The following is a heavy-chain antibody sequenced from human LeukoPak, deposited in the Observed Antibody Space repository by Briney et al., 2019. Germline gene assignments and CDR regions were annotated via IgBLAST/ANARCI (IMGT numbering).Heavy chain of an antibody. V-gene: IGHV4-39*07. J-gene: IGHJ5*02. D-gene: IGHD2-21*02. Sequence: KPSETLSLTCTVSGGSIRSSYYYWGWIRQPPGKGLEWIGSIYDSGSTYYNPSLKSRVTISVDTSKNQFSLKLSSVTAADTAVYYCARNIGVTGRFDPWGQGTLVTVSS. CDR1: GGSIRSSYYY. CDR3: ARNIGVTGRFDP. CDR2: IYDSGST.